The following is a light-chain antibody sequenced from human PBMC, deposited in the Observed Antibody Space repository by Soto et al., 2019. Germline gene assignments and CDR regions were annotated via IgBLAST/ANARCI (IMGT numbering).Light chain of an antibody. J-gene: IGLJ1*01. V-gene: IGLV1-44*01. CDR1: SSNMGTNT. CDR2: VND. Sequence: QSVLTQPPSASWTPGHRVTISCSGGSSNMGTNTVSWYQQVPGTAPKVLIYVNDQRPSGVPGRFSGSNSGTSASLAISGLQPEDEADYYCVAWDDSLNGHVFGTGTKVTVL. CDR3: VAWDDSLNGHV.